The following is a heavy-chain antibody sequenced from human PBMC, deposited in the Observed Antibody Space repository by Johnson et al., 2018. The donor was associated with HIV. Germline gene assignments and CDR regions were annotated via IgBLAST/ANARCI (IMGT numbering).Heavy chain of an antibody. CDR2: IKQDGSEK. CDR3: ARGMTTVTNHDAFDI. Sequence: VQLVESGGGVVRPGGSLRLSCTASGFTVSSYWMSWVRQAPGKGLEWVANIKQDGSEKYYVDSVKGRFTISRDNAKNSLYLKMNSLRAEDTAVYYCARGMTTVTNHDAFDIWGQGTMVTVSS. D-gene: IGHD4-17*01. J-gene: IGHJ3*02. CDR1: GFTVSSYW. V-gene: IGHV3-7*01.